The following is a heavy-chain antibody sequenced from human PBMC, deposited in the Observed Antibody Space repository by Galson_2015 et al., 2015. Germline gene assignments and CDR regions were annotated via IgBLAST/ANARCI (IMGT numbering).Heavy chain of an antibody. Sequence: SVKVSCKASGYTFTSYAMHWVRQAPGQRLEWMGWINAGNGNTKYSQKFQGRVTITRDTSASTAYMELSSLRSEDTAVYYCARDPRVAVPAAKARYYYGMDVWGQGTTVTVSS. CDR1: GYTFTSYA. V-gene: IGHV1-3*01. J-gene: IGHJ6*02. CDR3: ARDPRVAVPAAKARYYYGMDV. D-gene: IGHD2-2*01. CDR2: INAGNGNT.